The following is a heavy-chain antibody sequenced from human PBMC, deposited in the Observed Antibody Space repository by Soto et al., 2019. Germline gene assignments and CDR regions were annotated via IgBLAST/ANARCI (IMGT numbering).Heavy chain of an antibody. CDR1: GYTFTSYG. V-gene: IGHV1-18*04. J-gene: IGHJ3*02. CDR2: ISAYNGNT. Sequence: ASVQVSCKASGYTFTSYGISWVRQAPGHGLEWMGWISAYNGNTNYAQKLQGRDTMTTDTSTSTAYMELRSLRSDDTAVYYCARDRYYGSGSYYANDAFDIWGQGTMVTVSS. CDR3: ARDRYYGSGSYYANDAFDI. D-gene: IGHD3-10*01.